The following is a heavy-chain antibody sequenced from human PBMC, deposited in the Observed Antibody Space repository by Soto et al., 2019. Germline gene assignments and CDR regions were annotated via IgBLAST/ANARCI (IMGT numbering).Heavy chain of an antibody. Sequence: PSETLSLTCAVSGGSISSSSYYWGWIRQPPGKGLEWIGSIYYSGSTYYNPSLKSRVTISVDTSKNQFSLKLSSVTAADTAVYYCASPGGRFYGDYEEEPAGSWGQGTLVTVSS. J-gene: IGHJ4*02. V-gene: IGHV4-39*01. CDR3: ASPGGRFYGDYEEEPAGS. CDR1: GGSISSSSYY. CDR2: IYYSGST. D-gene: IGHD4-17*01.